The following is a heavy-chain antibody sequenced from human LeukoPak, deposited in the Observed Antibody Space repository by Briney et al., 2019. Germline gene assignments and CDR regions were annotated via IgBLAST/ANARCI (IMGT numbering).Heavy chain of an antibody. CDR2: IKEDGGDK. D-gene: IGHD5-18*01. CDR3: ARDAAYGYDRFDY. J-gene: IGHJ4*02. CDR1: GFMFSSSW. V-gene: IGHV3-7*01. Sequence: GGSLRLSCAASGFMFSSSWMAWVRQAPGKGLEWVANIKEDGGDKNYVDSMKGRFTISRDNAKNSQYLQMNSLRAEDTAVYYCARDAAYGYDRFDYWGQGTQVTVSS.